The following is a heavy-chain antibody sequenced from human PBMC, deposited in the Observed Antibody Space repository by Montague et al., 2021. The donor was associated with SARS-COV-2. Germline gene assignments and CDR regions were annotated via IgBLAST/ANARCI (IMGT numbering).Heavy chain of an antibody. CDR3: ARVRYYGSGTYLGMDV. D-gene: IGHD3-10*01. Sequence: NYNPSLKSRVTISVDTSKNQFSLKLSSVTAADTAVYYCARVRYYGSGTYLGMDVWGQGTTVNVSS. J-gene: IGHJ6*02. V-gene: IGHV4-34*01.